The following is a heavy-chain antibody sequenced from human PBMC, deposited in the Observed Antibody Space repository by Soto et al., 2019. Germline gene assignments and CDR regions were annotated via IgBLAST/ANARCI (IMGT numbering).Heavy chain of an antibody. V-gene: IGHV1-46*03. Sequence: QVQLVQSGAEVKKPGASVKVSCKASGYTFTSYYMHWVRQAPGQGLEWMGIINPSGGSTSYAQKXXGRVTMTRDTXXSXVXXELSSLRSEDTAVYYCARDRNYYDSSGYRPPALGYWGQGTLVTVSS. CDR3: ARDRNYYDSSGYRPPALGY. CDR2: INPSGGST. J-gene: IGHJ4*02. D-gene: IGHD3-22*01. CDR1: GYTFTSYY.